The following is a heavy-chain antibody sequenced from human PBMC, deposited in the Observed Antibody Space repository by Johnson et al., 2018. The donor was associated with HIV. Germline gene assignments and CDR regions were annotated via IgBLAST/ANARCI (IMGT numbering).Heavy chain of an antibody. V-gene: IGHV3-30*02. CDR1: GFTFSSYG. D-gene: IGHD2-21*01. CDR3: AKDVAFRDDAFDI. J-gene: IGHJ3*02. CDR2: IGDDGSNK. Sequence: QVQLVESGGGVVQPGGSLRLSCVASGFTFSSYGMHWVRQAPGKGLEWVAFIGDDGSNKYYGDSVKGRFAISRDNSKNTLYLQMNSLRAEDTAVYYCAKDVAFRDDAFDIWGQWTMVTVSS.